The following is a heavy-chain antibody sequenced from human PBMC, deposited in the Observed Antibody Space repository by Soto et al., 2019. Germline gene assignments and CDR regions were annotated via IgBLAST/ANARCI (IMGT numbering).Heavy chain of an antibody. V-gene: IGHV3-23*01. CDR1: GFTFSSYA. D-gene: IGHD6-19*01. CDR2: ITGSGGSS. CDR3: AKGHSSGWDGLPDF. Sequence: EVQLLESGGGLVQPGGSLRLSCAASGFTFSSYAVAWVRQSPGKGLEWVSAITGSGGSSYYADSVKGRFTISRDNSKNTLYLQMNSLRAEDTALYYCAKGHSSGWDGLPDFWGQGTLVTVSS. J-gene: IGHJ4*02.